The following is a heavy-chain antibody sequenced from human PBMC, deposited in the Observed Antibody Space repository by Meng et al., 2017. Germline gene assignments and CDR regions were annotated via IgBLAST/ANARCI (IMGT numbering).Heavy chain of an antibody. V-gene: IGHV1-2*06. CDR1: GYTLPDYY. Sequence: QVLTGPSRAGGNKTGGSGKGSCKPSGYTLPDYYIHWVRQAPGQGLEWMGRIDPKNGDTHYAQKFQGRVTMTGDTSISTAYMDLSGLRSDDTAVYYCARDEDISAAGKLFGDYWGQGTLVTVSS. J-gene: IGHJ4*02. CDR3: ARDEDISAAGKLFGDY. D-gene: IGHD6-13*01. CDR2: IDPKNGDT.